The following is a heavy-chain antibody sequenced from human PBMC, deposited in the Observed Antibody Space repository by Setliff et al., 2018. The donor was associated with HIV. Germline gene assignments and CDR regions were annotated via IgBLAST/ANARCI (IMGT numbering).Heavy chain of an antibody. CDR1: GGSFTSYT. CDR2: IIPIVTIA. D-gene: IGHD3-22*01. V-gene: IGHV1-69*04. CDR3: ARERPGDHYESTGYQLADWFDP. Sequence: VASVKVSCKASGGSFTSYTFSWVRQAPGRGLEWMGRIIPIVTIAHYAEQFVGRVTITADKSTSTTYMEVSSLRSEDTAVYYCARERPGDHYESTGYQLADWFDPWGQGTLVTVSS. J-gene: IGHJ5*02.